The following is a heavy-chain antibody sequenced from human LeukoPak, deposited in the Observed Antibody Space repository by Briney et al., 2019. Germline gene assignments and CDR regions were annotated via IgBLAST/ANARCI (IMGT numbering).Heavy chain of an antibody. J-gene: IGHJ5*02. CDR3: ARVGYSSSWWNNWFDP. D-gene: IGHD6-13*01. CDR2: INTNTGNP. V-gene: IGHV7-4-1*02. Sequence: ASVKVSGKASGYTFTSYTMNWVRQAPGQGLEWMGWINTNTGNPTYAQGFTGRFVFSLDTSVSTAYLQISSLKAEDTAVYYCARVGYSSSWWNNWFDPWGQGTLVTVSS. CDR1: GYTFTSYT.